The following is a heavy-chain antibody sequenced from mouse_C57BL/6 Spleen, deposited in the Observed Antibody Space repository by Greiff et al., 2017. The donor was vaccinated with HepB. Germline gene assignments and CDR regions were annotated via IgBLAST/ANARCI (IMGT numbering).Heavy chain of an antibody. V-gene: IGHV5-12*01. CDR1: GFTFSDYY. CDR3: ARQDVAY. CDR2: ISNGGGST. Sequence: EVKLMESGGGLVQPGGSLKLSCAASGFTFSDYYMYWVRQTPEKRLEWVAYISNGGGSTYYPDTVKGRFTISRDNAKNTLYLQMSRLKSEDTAMYYCARQDVAYWGQGTLVTVSA. J-gene: IGHJ3*01.